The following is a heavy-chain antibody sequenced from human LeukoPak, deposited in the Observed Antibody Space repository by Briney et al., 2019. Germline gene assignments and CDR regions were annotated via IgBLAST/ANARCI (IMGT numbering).Heavy chain of an antibody. Sequence: SETLSLTCTVSGGSISSYYWSWIRQPPGKGLEWIGSINYSGTTYYNPSLKSRVAMLADTSKNQFSLKLWSVTAADTAVYYCARVNDYVWGSYPLGYWGQGTLVTVSS. J-gene: IGHJ4*02. CDR2: INYSGTT. V-gene: IGHV4-59*12. CDR1: GGSISSYY. CDR3: ARVNDYVWGSYPLGY. D-gene: IGHD3-16*01.